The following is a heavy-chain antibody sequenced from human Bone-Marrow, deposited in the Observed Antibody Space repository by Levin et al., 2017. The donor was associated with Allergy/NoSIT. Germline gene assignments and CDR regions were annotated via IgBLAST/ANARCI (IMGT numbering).Heavy chain of an antibody. CDR2: IRDDGGEK. CDR1: GFTFRTYW. CDR3: GVTHRRDPFDY. J-gene: IGHJ4*02. V-gene: IGHV3-7*01. D-gene: IGHD3-10*01. Sequence: PGGSLRLSCAASGFTFRTYWMSWVRQAPGKGLEWVANIRDDGGEKYYVDSVKGRFTISRDNAKDSLSLHMNSLRVEDTAVYYWGVTHRRDPFDYWGQGTLVAVSS.